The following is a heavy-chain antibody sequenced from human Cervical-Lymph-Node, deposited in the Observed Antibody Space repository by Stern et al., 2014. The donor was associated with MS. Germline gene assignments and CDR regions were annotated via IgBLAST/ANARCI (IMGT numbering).Heavy chain of an antibody. V-gene: IGHV1-69*06. CDR2: IIPIFGTA. Sequence: QVQLVESGAEGKKPGSSVKVSCKASRGTFSSYAISWVRQAPGHGLEWMGGIIPIFGTANYAQKFQGRVTITADKSTSTAYMELSSLRSEDTAVYYCARDKGHDFWSGYLDYWGQGTLVTVSS. D-gene: IGHD3-3*01. J-gene: IGHJ4*02. CDR3: ARDKGHDFWSGYLDY. CDR1: RGTFSSYA.